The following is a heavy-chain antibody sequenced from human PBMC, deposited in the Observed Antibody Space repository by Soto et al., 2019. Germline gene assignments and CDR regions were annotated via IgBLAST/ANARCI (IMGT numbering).Heavy chain of an antibody. CDR1: GYTFTSYG. Sequence: ASVKGSCKASGYTFTSYGRHWVRQAPGQGLEWMGIINPSGGNTSYAQKFQGRVTMTTDTSTSTAYMELRSLRSEDTAVYYCARVGLEWLLADVDYWGQGTLVTVSS. J-gene: IGHJ4*02. CDR2: INPSGGNT. V-gene: IGHV1-46*01. D-gene: IGHD3-3*01. CDR3: ARVGLEWLLADVDY.